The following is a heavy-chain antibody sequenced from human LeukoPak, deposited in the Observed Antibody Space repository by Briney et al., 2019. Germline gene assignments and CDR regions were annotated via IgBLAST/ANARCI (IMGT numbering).Heavy chain of an antibody. Sequence: GGSLRLSCAASGFGFSSYAMSWVRQAPGKGLEWVSAISGGGGSTYYADSVKGRFTVSRDNPKNTLYLQMHSLRAEDTAVYFCAKRGVVVRVILVGFHKEANYFDSWGQGALVTVSS. CDR2: ISGGGGST. V-gene: IGHV3-23*01. J-gene: IGHJ4*02. CDR3: AKRGVVVRVILVGFHKEANYFDS. D-gene: IGHD3-10*01. CDR1: GFGFSSYA.